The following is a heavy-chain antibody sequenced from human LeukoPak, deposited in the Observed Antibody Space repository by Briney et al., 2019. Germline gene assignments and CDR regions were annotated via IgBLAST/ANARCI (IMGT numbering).Heavy chain of an antibody. J-gene: IGHJ4*02. CDR3: ARVTFGGVIVLDY. CDR1: GFTFSSYW. CDR2: IKKDGSEK. D-gene: IGHD3-16*02. V-gene: IGHV3-7*03. Sequence: GGPLRLSCAASGFTFSSYWMSWVRQAPGKGLEWVANIKKDGSEKYYVDSVKGRFTISRDNAKTSLYLQMNSLRAEDTALYYCARVTFGGVIVLDYWGQGTLVTVSS.